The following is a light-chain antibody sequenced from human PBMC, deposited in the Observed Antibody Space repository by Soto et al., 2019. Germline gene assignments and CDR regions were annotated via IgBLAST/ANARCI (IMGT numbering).Light chain of an antibody. CDR3: CSYAGSYTLGV. J-gene: IGLJ2*01. Sequence: QSVLTQPRSVSGSPGQSVTISCTGTSSDVGGYNYVSWYQQHPGKAPKLMIYDVSKRPSGVPDRFSGSKSGNTASQTISGLQAEDEADYYCCSYAGSYTLGVFGGGTKLTVL. CDR1: SSDVGGYNY. V-gene: IGLV2-11*01. CDR2: DVS.